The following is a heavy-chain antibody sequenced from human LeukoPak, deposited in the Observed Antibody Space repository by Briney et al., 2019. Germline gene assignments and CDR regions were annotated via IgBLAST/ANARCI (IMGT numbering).Heavy chain of an antibody. CDR1: GFTFSSYA. J-gene: IGHJ6*03. CDR3: ARAGVSFEVYYYYYMDV. Sequence: GGSLRLSCAASGFTFSSYAMSWVRQAPGKGLEWVSVISGSGGSTYYADSVKGRFTLSRDNSKNSLYLQMNSLRAEDTAVYYCARAGVSFEVYYYYYMDVWGKGTTVTVSS. D-gene: IGHD3-10*01. CDR2: ISGSGGST. V-gene: IGHV3-23*01.